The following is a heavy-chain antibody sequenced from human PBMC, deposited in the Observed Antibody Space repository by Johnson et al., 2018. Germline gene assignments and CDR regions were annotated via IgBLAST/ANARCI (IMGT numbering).Heavy chain of an antibody. Sequence: VQLVESGGVVVQPGGSLRLSCAASGFTFDDYTMHWVRQAPGKGLEWVSLISWDGGSTYYADSVKGRFTISRVNSKNSLYLEMNILRTEDTALYYCAALCSGGICYFSSAFDIWGQGTMVTVSS. D-gene: IGHD2-15*01. CDR3: AALCSGGICYFSSAFDI. CDR1: GFTFDDYT. CDR2: ISWDGGST. V-gene: IGHV3-43*01. J-gene: IGHJ3*02.